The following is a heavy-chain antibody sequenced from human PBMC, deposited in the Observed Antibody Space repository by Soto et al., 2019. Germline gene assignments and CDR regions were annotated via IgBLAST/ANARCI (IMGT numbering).Heavy chain of an antibody. CDR2: IYYSGST. D-gene: IGHD6-13*01. J-gene: IGHJ6*02. Sequence: PSETLSLTCTVSGGSISSYYWSWIRQPPGKGLEWIGYIYYSGSTNYNPSLKSRVTISVGTSKNQFSLKLSSVTAADTAVYYCARGPYSSSWSHYYYYGMDVWGQGTTVTVSS. CDR1: GGSISSYY. CDR3: ARGPYSSSWSHYYYYGMDV. V-gene: IGHV4-59*01.